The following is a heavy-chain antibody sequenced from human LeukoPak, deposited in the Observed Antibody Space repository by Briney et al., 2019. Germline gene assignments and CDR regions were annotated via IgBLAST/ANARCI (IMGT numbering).Heavy chain of an antibody. Sequence: SETLSLTCTVSGGSISSSSYYWGWIRQPPGKGLEWIGSIYYSGSTYYNPSLKSRVTISVDTSKNQFSLKLSSVTAADTAVYYCARHDHCSSTSCYTGNFDYWGQGTLVTVSS. CDR1: GGSISSSSYY. CDR3: ARHDHCSSTSCYTGNFDY. CDR2: IYYSGST. D-gene: IGHD2-2*02. V-gene: IGHV4-39*01. J-gene: IGHJ4*02.